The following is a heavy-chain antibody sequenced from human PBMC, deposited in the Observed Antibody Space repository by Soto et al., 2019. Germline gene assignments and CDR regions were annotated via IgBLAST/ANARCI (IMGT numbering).Heavy chain of an antibody. D-gene: IGHD6-19*01. CDR3: ARLKTTSGLSGHAY. J-gene: IGHJ4*02. Sequence: GGSLRLSCAASGFAFSNYGMNWVRQAPGKGLEWVSSISSSSSYIYSADSVKGRFTISRDNAKNSVFLQMNSLRYEDTAVYFCARLKTTSGLSGHAYWGQATQVTVSS. CDR2: ISSSSSYI. CDR1: GFAFSNYG. V-gene: IGHV3-21*01.